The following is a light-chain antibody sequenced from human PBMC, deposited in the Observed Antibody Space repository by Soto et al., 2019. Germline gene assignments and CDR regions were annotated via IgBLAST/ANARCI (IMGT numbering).Light chain of an antibody. Sequence: DIQMTQSPSSLSASVGDRVTITCRASQTISTYLNWYQQKPGKAPRLLIYDASSLLSGVPSRFSGSGSGTDFTLTIASLQPGYFSPFYCQHSDSTPYPFGQGTNVQI. CDR1: QTISTY. J-gene: IGKJ2*01. V-gene: IGKV1-39*01. CDR3: QHSDSTPYP. CDR2: DAS.